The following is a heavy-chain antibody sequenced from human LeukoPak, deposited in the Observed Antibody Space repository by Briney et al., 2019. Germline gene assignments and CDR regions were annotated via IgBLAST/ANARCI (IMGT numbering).Heavy chain of an antibody. CDR1: GFTFTSHD. D-gene: IGHD3-3*01. CDR2: MNPNSGNT. V-gene: IGHV1-8*01. Sequence: ASVKVSCKASGFTFTSHDINWVRQATGQGLEWMGWMNPNSGNTGYAQKFKGRVTMTRNTSISTAYMELSSLRSEDTAVYYCARASRLSYDFWSGYSYYYYMDVWGKGTTVTVSS. J-gene: IGHJ6*03. CDR3: ARASRLSYDFWSGYSYYYYMDV.